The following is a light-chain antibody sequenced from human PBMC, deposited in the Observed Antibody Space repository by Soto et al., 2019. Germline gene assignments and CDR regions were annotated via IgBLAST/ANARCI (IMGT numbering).Light chain of an antibody. CDR3: AAWDDSPSGYVV. Sequence: QSVLTQPPSASGTPGQRVTISCSGSSSNIGSNYVYWYQQLPGTAPKLLIYSNNQRPSGVPDRFSGSRSGTSASLAISGLRSEDGADYYCAAWDDSPSGYVVFGGGTKVTVL. J-gene: IGLJ2*01. V-gene: IGLV1-47*02. CDR1: SSNIGSNY. CDR2: SNN.